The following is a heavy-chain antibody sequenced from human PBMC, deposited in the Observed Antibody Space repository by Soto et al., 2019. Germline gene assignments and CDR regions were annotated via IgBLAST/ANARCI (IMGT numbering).Heavy chain of an antibody. D-gene: IGHD4-4*01. CDR2: IIPIFGTA. V-gene: IGHV1-69*06. CDR1: GGTFSSYA. J-gene: IGHJ5*02. Sequence: QVQLVQSGAEVKKPGSSVKVSCKASGGTFSSYAISWVRQAPGQGLEWMGGIIPIFGTANYAQKFQGRVTITADKSTSTAYMERSSLRSEDTAVYYCASPPSYSNYRAGFDPWGQGTLVTVSS. CDR3: ASPPSYSNYRAGFDP.